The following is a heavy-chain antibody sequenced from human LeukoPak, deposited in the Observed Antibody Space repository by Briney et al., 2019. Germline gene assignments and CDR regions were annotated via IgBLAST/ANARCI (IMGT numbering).Heavy chain of an antibody. D-gene: IGHD1-26*01. CDR1: GFTFSDCY. CDR2: ITSSGSTI. Sequence: PGGSLRLSCAASGFTFSDCYMSWIRQAPGKGLEWVSYITSSGSTIYYADSVKGRFTISRDNVKNSLYLQMNSLRAEDTAVYYCARPRSGSYFDYYYYMDVWGKGTTVTVSS. V-gene: IGHV3-11*01. CDR3: ARPRSGSYFDYYYYMDV. J-gene: IGHJ6*03.